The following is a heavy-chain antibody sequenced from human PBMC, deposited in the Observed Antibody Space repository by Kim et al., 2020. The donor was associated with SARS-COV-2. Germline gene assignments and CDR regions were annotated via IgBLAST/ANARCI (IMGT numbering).Heavy chain of an antibody. CDR3: AKVGALTSVDFDS. D-gene: IGHD3-16*01. Sequence: GGSLRLSCAASGFTFSSYAMSWVRQAPGKGLEWVSIIYSGGSSIYYADSVKGRFTISRDNSKNTLYLQMNSLRAEDTAVYYCAKVGALTSVDFDSWGQGTLVTVSS. J-gene: IGHJ4*02. CDR2: IYSGGSSI. V-gene: IGHV3-23*03. CDR1: GFTFSSYA.